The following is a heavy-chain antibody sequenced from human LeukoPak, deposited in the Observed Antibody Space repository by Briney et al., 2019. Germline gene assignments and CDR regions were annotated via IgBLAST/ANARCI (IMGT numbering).Heavy chain of an antibody. D-gene: IGHD6-13*01. V-gene: IGHV4-59*01. CDR2: IYYSGST. CDR1: GGSISSYY. J-gene: IGHJ4*02. CDR3: ARLKRYSSSWHLDY. Sequence: PSETLSLTCTVSGGSISSYYWSWIRQPPGKGLEWIGYIYYSGSTNYNPSLKSRVTISVDTSKNQFSLKLSSVTAADTAVYYCARLKRYSSSWHLDYWGQGTLVTVSS.